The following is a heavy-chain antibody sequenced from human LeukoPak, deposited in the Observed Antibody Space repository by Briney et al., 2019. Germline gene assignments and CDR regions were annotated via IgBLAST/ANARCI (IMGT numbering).Heavy chain of an antibody. CDR2: INHSGST. CDR3: ATGDILTGYWYYFDY. V-gene: IGHV4-34*01. CDR1: GGSFSGYY. J-gene: IGHJ4*02. D-gene: IGHD3-9*01. Sequence: SETLSLTCAVYGGSFSGYYWSWIRQPPGKGLEWIGEINHSGSTNYNPSLKSRVTISVDTSKNQFSLKLSSVTAADTAVYYCATGDILTGYWYYFDYWGQGTLVTVSS.